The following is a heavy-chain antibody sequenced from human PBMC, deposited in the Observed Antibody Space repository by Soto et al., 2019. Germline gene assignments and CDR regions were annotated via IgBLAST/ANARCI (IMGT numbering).Heavy chain of an antibody. CDR3: ARSGDNYNLLDY. Sequence: GRSLRLSCEASGFTFSDYYMSWIRQAPGKGLEWIAYSSNSGTFTKYADSVKGRFSISRDNAKNSLYLQINNLSGEDTATYFCARSGDNYNLLDYWGQGTPVTSPQ. J-gene: IGHJ4*02. CDR1: GFTFSDYY. V-gene: IGHV3-11*06. CDR2: SSNSGTFT. D-gene: IGHD1-1*01.